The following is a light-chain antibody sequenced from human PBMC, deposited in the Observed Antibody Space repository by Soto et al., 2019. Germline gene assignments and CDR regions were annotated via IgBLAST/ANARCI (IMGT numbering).Light chain of an antibody. V-gene: IGKV1-5*03. CDR3: QQAMYT. Sequence: DIQMTQSPSTLSASVGDRVTITCRASQSISSWLAWYQKKPGKAPKLLIYKASSLESGVPTRFSGSGSRTVFTLTISSLQPADFATYHFQQAMYTFGQGTKQEIK. CDR1: QSISSW. CDR2: KAS. J-gene: IGKJ2*01.